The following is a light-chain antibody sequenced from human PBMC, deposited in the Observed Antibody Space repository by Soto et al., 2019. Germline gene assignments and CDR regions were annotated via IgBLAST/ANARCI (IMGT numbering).Light chain of an antibody. CDR1: QSVLYSSNNKNY. J-gene: IGKJ1*01. CDR2: KAS. Sequence: DIVMTQSPDSLTVSLCGRATINCRSSQSVLYSSNNKNYLAWYQQKAGKAPKLLIYKASTLKSGVPSRFSGSGSGTEFTLTISSLQPDDFATYYCQHYNSYSEAFGQGTKVDI. CDR3: QHYNSYSEA. V-gene: IGKV4-1*01.